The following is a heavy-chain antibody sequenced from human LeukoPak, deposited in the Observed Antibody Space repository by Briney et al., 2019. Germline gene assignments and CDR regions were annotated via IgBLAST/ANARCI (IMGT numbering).Heavy chain of an antibody. CDR2: IYPGDSDT. CDR3: ARLNDILTGASKNAFDI. J-gene: IGHJ3*02. CDR1: GYSFTSYW. D-gene: IGHD3-9*01. Sequence: GESLKISCKGSGYSFTSYWIGWVRQMPGKGLEWMGIIYPGDSDTRYSPSFQGQITISADKSISTAYLQWSSLKASDTAMYYCARLNDILTGASKNAFDIWGQGTMVTVSS. V-gene: IGHV5-51*01.